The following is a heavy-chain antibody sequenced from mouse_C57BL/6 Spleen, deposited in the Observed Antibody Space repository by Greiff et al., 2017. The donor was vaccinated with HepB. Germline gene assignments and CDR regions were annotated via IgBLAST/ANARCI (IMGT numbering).Heavy chain of an antibody. D-gene: IGHD1-1*01. CDR1: GFTFSDYG. CDR3: ARRFTTVVAGAMDY. Sequence: EVQRVESGGGLVKPGGSLKLSCAASGFTFSDYGMHWVRQAPEKGLEWVAYISSGSSTIYYADTVKGRFTISRDNATNTLFLQMTSLRSEDTAMYYCARRFTTVVAGAMDYWGQGTSVTVSS. CDR2: ISSGSSTI. J-gene: IGHJ4*01. V-gene: IGHV5-17*01.